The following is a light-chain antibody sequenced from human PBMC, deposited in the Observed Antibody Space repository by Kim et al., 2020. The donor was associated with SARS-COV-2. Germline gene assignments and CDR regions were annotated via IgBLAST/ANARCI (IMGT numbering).Light chain of an antibody. V-gene: IGLV3-1*01. Sequence: SYELTQPPSVSVSPGQTASITCSGDKLGTKYTCWYQQRPGRSPVLVISEDTKRPSGIPERFSGSNSGNTATLTIPGTLAMDEADYYCQAWDSTTLLFGGG. CDR3: QAWDSTTLL. CDR2: EDT. CDR1: KLGTKY. J-gene: IGLJ2*01.